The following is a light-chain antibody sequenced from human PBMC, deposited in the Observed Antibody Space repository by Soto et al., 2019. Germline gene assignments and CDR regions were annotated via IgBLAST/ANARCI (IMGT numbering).Light chain of an antibody. CDR3: QQHYDTPRT. Sequence: IVMTQSPDSLAVSLGERATINCNSSQSVLYSSNNKNYLAWYQQKPGQPHKLLIYWASTRESGVPDRFSGSGSGTDFTLTISSLQAEDVAVYYCQQHYDTPRTFGQGTKLEIK. CDR1: QSVLYSSNNKNY. CDR2: WAS. V-gene: IGKV4-1*01. J-gene: IGKJ2*01.